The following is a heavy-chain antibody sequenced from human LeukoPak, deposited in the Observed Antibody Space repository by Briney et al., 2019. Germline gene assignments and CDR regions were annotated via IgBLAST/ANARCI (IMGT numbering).Heavy chain of an antibody. Sequence: GVSLRLSCAASGFTFSSYWMSWVRQAPGKGLEGVANIKQDGSEKYYVDSVKGRFTIYRDNAKNSLYLQMNTLRAEDTAVYYCARVRRAAAGTTEYLQHWGQGTLVTVSS. D-gene: IGHD6-13*01. CDR1: GFTFSSYW. V-gene: IGHV3-7*01. J-gene: IGHJ1*01. CDR3: ARVRRAAAGTTEYLQH. CDR2: IKQDGSEK.